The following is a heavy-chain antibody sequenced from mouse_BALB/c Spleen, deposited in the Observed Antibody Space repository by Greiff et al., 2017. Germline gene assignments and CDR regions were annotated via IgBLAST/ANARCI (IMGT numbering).Heavy chain of an antibody. Sequence: DVQLQESGPGLVKPSQSLSLTCSVTGYSITSGYYWNWIRQFPGNKLEWMGYISDDGSNNYNPSLKNRISITRDTSKNQFFLKLNSVTTEDTATYYCARGWESLDYWGQGTTLTVSS. CDR2: ISDDGSN. D-gene: IGHD4-1*01. J-gene: IGHJ2*01. V-gene: IGHV3-6*02. CDR3: ARGWESLDY. CDR1: GYSITSGYY.